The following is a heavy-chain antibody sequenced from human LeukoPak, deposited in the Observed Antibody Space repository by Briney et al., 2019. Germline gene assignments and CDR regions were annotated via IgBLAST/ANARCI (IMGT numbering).Heavy chain of an antibody. CDR2: IDASGVNT. V-gene: IGHV3-23*01. Sequence: GGSLRLSCAASRLTFSSYAMYWVRQAPGKGLEWVSCIDASGVNTYYADSVKGRFTISRDNSNNTLYLQMNSLRAEDTAVYYCAKGSGSGWYGWFDPWGQGTLVTVSS. J-gene: IGHJ5*02. CDR1: RLTFSSYA. D-gene: IGHD6-19*01. CDR3: AKGSGSGWYGWFDP.